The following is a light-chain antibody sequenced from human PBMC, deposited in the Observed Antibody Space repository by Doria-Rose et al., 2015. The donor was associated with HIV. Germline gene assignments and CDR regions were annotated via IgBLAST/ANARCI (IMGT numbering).Light chain of an antibody. J-gene: IGKJ3*01. CDR1: QSLLYTSKNY. V-gene: IGKV4-1*01. Sequence: TQSPESLGMSLGERATLNCKSNQSLLYTSKNYLAWYQQKPGQPPKLLIYWASTWQSVVPARFSGSGSGTDFTLTISSLEAEDVAVYYCQQYYDTPSCGPGTTVDIK. CDR2: WAS. CDR3: QQYYDTPS.